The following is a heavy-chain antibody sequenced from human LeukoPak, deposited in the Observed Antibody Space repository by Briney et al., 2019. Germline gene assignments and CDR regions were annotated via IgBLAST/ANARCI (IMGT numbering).Heavy chain of an antibody. CDR3: ARQLEQQLVFDY. Sequence: SETLSLTCTVSGGSISSGDYYWSWIRQPPGKGLEWIGYIYYSGSTYYNPSLKSRVTISVDTSKNQFSLKLSSVTAADTAVYYCARQLEQQLVFDYWGQGTLVTVSS. J-gene: IGHJ4*02. CDR2: IYYSGST. CDR1: GGSISSGDYY. V-gene: IGHV4-30-4*08. D-gene: IGHD6-13*01.